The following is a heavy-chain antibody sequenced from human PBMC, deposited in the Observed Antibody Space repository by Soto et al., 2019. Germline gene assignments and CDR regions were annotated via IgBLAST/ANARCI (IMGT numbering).Heavy chain of an antibody. V-gene: IGHV1-69*02. D-gene: IGHD5-18*01. Sequence: QVQLVQSGAEVKKPGSSVKVSCKASGGTFSSYTISWVRQAPGQGLEWMGRIIPILGIANYAQKFQGRVTITAEKSTSTAYMEMSSLRSEDTAVYYCARALIHARSAYYYYYMDVWGKGTTVTVSS. J-gene: IGHJ6*03. CDR1: GGTFSSYT. CDR2: IIPILGIA. CDR3: ARALIHARSAYYYYYMDV.